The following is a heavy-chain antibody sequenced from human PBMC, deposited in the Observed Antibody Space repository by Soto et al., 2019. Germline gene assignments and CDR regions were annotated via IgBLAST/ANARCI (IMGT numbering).Heavy chain of an antibody. CDR2: ISYDGSDK. J-gene: IGHJ5*02. CDR1: GFTFSSYH. Sequence: QVQLVESGGGVVQPGKSLRLSCAASGFTFSSYHMHWVRQAPGKGLEWVALISYDGSDKYYADSVKGRFIISRDNSKDPRSLQMTGLRAENPAVYTGFRVIVVVPGTGWFDPWGQGTLVTVSS. V-gene: IGHV3-30*03. CDR3: FRVIVVVPGTGWFDP. D-gene: IGHD2-15*01.